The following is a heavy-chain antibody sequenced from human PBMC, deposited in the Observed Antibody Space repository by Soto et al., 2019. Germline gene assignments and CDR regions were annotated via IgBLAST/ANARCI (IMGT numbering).Heavy chain of an antibody. CDR2: IVVGSGNT. Sequence: SVKVSCKASGFTFTSSAVQWVRQARGQRLEWIGWIVVGSGNTNYAQKFQERVTITRDMSTSTAYMELSSLRSEDTAVYYCAAGFYYDSSGYFYSSYGTGFWGQGTTVTVSS. J-gene: IGHJ6*02. CDR1: GFTFTSSA. CDR3: AAGFYYDSSGYFYSSYGTGF. D-gene: IGHD3-22*01. V-gene: IGHV1-58*01.